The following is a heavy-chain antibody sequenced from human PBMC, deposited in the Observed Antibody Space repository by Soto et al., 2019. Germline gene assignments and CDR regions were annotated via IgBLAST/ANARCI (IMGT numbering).Heavy chain of an antibody. Sequence: ESVGGVVQPGRSLRLSCAASGFIFSGYAMHWVRQAPGKGLEWVALISYDGSNKYYADSVKGRFTISRDSSKNTMYLQMNSLRAEDTAVFYCARGSGGYSYYGVDVWGQGTTVTVSS. J-gene: IGHJ6*02. CDR1: GFIFSGYA. V-gene: IGHV3-30-3*01. CDR3: ARGSGGYSYYGVDV. D-gene: IGHD3-16*01. CDR2: ISYDGSNK.